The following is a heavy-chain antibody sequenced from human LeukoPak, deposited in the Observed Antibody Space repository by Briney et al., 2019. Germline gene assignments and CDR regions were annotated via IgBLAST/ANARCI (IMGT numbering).Heavy chain of an antibody. CDR3: ARDTRYYYDSSGYSYYYYGMDV. D-gene: IGHD3-22*01. CDR1: GGTFSSYA. J-gene: IGHJ6*02. V-gene: IGHV1-69*13. CDR2: IIPIFGTA. Sequence: SVKVSCKASGGTFSSYAISWVRQAPGQGLEWMGGIIPIFGTANYAQKFQGRVTITADESTSTAYMELSSLRSEDTAVYYCARDTRYYYDSSGYSYYYYGMDVWGQGTTVTVSS.